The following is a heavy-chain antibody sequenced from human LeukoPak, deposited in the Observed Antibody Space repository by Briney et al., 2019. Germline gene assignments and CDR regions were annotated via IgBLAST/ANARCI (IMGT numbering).Heavy chain of an antibody. V-gene: IGHV3-66*02. D-gene: IGHD3-10*01. J-gene: IGHJ4*02. CDR2: IYSGGST. CDR3: AREANYGSGMS. CDR1: GFTVSSNY. Sequence: GGSLRLSCAASGFTVSSNYMSWVRQAPGKGLEWVSVIYSGGSTYYADSVKGRFTISRDNSKNTLCLQMNSLRAEDTAVYYCAREANYGSGMSWGQGTLVTVSS.